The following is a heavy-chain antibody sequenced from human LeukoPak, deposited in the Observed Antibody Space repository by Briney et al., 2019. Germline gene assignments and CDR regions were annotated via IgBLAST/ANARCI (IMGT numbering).Heavy chain of an antibody. CDR1: GYTFTSND. Sequence: GASVKVSCKASGYTFTSNDINWVRQAAGQGLEWMAWLDPKNGNTGYAQKFQGRVTMTWNTSISTAYMELSSLKSEDTAVYYCARSHTQKGYCGGGRCYPTVWWFDPWGQGTLVTVSS. V-gene: IGHV1-8*01. D-gene: IGHD2-15*01. J-gene: IGHJ5*02. CDR2: LDPKNGNT. CDR3: ARSHTQKGYCGGGRCYPTVWWFDP.